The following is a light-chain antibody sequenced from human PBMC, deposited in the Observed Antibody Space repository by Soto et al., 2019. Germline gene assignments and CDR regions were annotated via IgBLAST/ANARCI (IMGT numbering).Light chain of an antibody. Sequence: DIVMTHSPDSLSVSLGERATLSCRASQSFRGLLAWYQQKPGQAPRLLIYDAYNRATGIPPRFSGSGSGTDFTLTISSLEPEDSAVYYCQQRHMWPITFGQGTRLEIK. CDR1: QSFRGL. J-gene: IGKJ5*01. CDR2: DAY. V-gene: IGKV3-11*01. CDR3: QQRHMWPIT.